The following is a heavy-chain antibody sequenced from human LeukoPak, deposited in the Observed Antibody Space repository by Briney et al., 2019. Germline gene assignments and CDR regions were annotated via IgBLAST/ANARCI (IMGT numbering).Heavy chain of an antibody. CDR1: GFTFSNYN. J-gene: IGHJ4*02. CDR2: ISSTSSTI. Sequence: GGSLRLSCAASGFTFSNYNMNWVRQAPGKGLEWVSYISSTSSTIYYPDSVNGRFTISRDNAKNSLYLQMNSLRAEDTAVYYCVRDYHDTSGYYRGSYWGQGTLVTVSS. V-gene: IGHV3-48*04. D-gene: IGHD3-22*01. CDR3: VRDYHDTSGYYRGSY.